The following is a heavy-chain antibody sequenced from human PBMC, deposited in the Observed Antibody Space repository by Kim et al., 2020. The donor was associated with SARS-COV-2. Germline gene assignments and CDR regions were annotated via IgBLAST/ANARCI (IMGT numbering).Heavy chain of an antibody. V-gene: IGHV5-51*01. CDR1: GYSFTSYW. D-gene: IGHD2-2*01. CDR2: IYPGDSDT. J-gene: IGHJ3*02. CDR3: ARHDGGLPAALDAFDI. Sequence: GESLKISCKGSGYSFTSYWIGWVRQMPGKGLEWMGIIYPGDSDTRYSPSFQGQVTISADKSISTAYLQWSSLKASDTAMYYCARHDGGLPAALDAFDIWGQGTMVTVSS.